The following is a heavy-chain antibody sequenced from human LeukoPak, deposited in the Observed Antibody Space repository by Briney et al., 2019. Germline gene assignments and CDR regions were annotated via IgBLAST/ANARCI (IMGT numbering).Heavy chain of an antibody. CDR3: ARDPHGLYYYYGMDV. D-gene: IGHD4-17*01. V-gene: IGHV1-18*01. J-gene: IGHJ6*02. CDR2: ISAYNGNT. CDR1: GYTFTSYG. Sequence: ASVKVSCKASGYTFTSYGISWVRQAPGQGLEWMGWISAYNGNTNYAQKLQGRVTMTTDTSTSTAYMELRSLRSDDTAVYYCARDPHGLYYYYGMDVWGQGTTVTASS.